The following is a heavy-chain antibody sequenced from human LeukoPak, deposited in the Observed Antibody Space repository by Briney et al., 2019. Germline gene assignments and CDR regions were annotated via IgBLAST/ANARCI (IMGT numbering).Heavy chain of an antibody. CDR1: GFTFSSYG. CDR3: ARTGYCSGGSCYGFDY. CDR2: IWYDGSNK. Sequence: PGGSLRLSCAASGFTFSSYGMHWVRQAPGKGLEWVAGIWYDGSNKYYADSVKGRFTISRDNSKNTLYLQMNSLRAEDTAVYYCARTGYCSGGSCYGFDYWGQGTLVTVSS. V-gene: IGHV3-33*01. J-gene: IGHJ4*02. D-gene: IGHD2-15*01.